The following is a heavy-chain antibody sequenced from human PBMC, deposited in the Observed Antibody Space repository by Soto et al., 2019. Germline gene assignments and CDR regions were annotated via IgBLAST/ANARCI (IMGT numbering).Heavy chain of an antibody. J-gene: IGHJ4*02. CDR1: GYSFTDYY. CDR2: INPATGVT. Sequence: ASVKVSCKASGYSFTDYYIHWVRQAPGQGLEWIGWINPATGVTHYAQLFEGRVTLTRDTSITTVYMEVTGLTSNDTANYFCARALYLDLNFLDKWGQGTLVTVSS. V-gene: IGHV1-2*02. CDR3: ARALYLDLNFLDK. D-gene: IGHD3-9*01.